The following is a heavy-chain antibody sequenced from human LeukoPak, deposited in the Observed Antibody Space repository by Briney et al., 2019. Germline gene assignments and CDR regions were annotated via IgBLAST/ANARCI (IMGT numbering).Heavy chain of an antibody. J-gene: IGHJ4*02. CDR2: INSDGTST. V-gene: IGHV3-74*01. CDR3: AKVAAAVAGNFDS. D-gene: IGHD6-19*01. CDR1: GFTFSSYW. Sequence: GGSLRLSCAASGFTFSSYWMHWVRQVPGKGLVWVSRINSDGTSTTYADSVKGRFTISRDNSKNTLYLQMNSLRAEDTAVYLCAKVAAAVAGNFDSWGQGTLVTVSS.